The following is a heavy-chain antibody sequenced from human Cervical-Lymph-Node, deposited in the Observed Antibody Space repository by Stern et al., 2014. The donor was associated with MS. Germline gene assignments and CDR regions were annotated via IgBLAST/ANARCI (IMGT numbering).Heavy chain of an antibody. V-gene: IGHV1-18*01. Sequence: VQLVESGVEVKKPGASVKVSCKASGYTFTSYGITLVRQAPGQGLEWVGWISIYNGNTRYAQKFQGRVTMTSDTSTSTAYMELRSLRSDDTAVYYCARGEEYWGQGTLVTVSS. J-gene: IGHJ4*02. CDR1: GYTFTSYG. CDR2: ISIYNGNT. D-gene: IGHD3-16*01. CDR3: ARGEEY.